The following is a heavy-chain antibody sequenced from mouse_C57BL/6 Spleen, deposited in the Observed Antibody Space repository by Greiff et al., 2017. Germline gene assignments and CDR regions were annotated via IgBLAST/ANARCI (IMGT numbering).Heavy chain of an antibody. CDR2: IDPENGDT. V-gene: IGHV14-4*01. Sequence: EVQLQQSGAELVRPGASVKLSCTASGFNIKDDYMHWVKQRPEQGLEWIGWIDPENGDTEYASKFQGKATITADTSSNTAYLQLSSLTSEDTAVYYCTPDYSTPYYFDYWGQGTTLTVSS. CDR3: TPDYSTPYYFDY. J-gene: IGHJ2*01. D-gene: IGHD2-5*01. CDR1: GFNIKDDY.